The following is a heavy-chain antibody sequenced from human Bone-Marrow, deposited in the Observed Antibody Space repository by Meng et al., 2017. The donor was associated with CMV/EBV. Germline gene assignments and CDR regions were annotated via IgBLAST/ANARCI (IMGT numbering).Heavy chain of an antibody. D-gene: IGHD3-10*01. J-gene: IGHJ4*02. Sequence: GSLRLSCTVSGGSISSYYWSWIRQPPGKGLEWIGYIYYSGSTNYNPSLKSRVTISVDTSKNQFSLKLSSVTAADTAVYYCARGSIRGYYFDYWGQGTLVTVSS. CDR3: ARGSIRGYYFDY. CDR1: GGSISSYY. CDR2: IYYSGST. V-gene: IGHV4-59*12.